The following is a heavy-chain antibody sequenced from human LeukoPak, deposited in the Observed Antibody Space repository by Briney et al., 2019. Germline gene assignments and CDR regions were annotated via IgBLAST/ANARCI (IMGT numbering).Heavy chain of an antibody. D-gene: IGHD2-15*01. CDR1: GGSISSDNYY. CDR3: ARVAGYCSGGSCYPRHGQIDY. J-gene: IGHJ4*02. CDR2: IYYSGST. V-gene: IGHV4-30-4*01. Sequence: SQTLSLTCTVSGGSISSDNYYWSWIRQPPGKGLEWIGYIYYSGSTYYNPSLKSRVTISVDTSKNQFSLKLSSVTAADTAVYYCARVAGYCSGGSCYPRHGQIDYWGQGTLVTVSS.